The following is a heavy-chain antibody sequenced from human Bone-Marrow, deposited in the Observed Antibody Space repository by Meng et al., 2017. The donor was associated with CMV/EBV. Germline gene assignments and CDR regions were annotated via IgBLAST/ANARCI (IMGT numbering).Heavy chain of an antibody. V-gene: IGHV3-7*01. CDR2: IKQDGSEK. CDR3: ARDRRGGIYDFTDY. D-gene: IGHD3-3*01. J-gene: IGHJ4*02. CDR1: GFTFSSYS. Sequence: ESLKISCAASGFTFSSYSMSWVRQAPGKGLEWVANIKQDGSEKYYVDSVKGRFTISRDNAKNLLFLQMDSLRAEDTAVYYCARDRRGGIYDFTDYWGQVTLVTVSS.